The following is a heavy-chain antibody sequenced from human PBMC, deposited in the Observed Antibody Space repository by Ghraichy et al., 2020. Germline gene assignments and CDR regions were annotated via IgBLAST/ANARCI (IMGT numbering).Heavy chain of an antibody. CDR1: GDSVSSGNHH. Sequence: SETLSLTCTVSGDSVSSGNHHWSWIRQSPGKGLEWIGSSHNSGTTNYNLSLKSRVTITIDTSKNQFFLKLQFVNAADTAVYYCARVGAVDCGGDCYSHYFDYWGQGTQVTVSS. CDR2: SHNSGTT. CDR3: ARVGAVDCGGDCYSHYFDY. V-gene: IGHV4-61*01. J-gene: IGHJ4*02. D-gene: IGHD2-21*01.